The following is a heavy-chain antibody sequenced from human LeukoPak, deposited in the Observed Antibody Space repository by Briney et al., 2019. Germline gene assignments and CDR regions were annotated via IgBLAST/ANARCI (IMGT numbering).Heavy chain of an antibody. CDR2: ISSSSSYI. V-gene: IGHV3-21*01. D-gene: IGHD5-12*01. CDR3: ARDSGDIVATTFDY. J-gene: IGHJ4*02. Sequence: GSLRLSCAASGFTFSSYSMNWVRQAPGKGLEWVSSISSSSSYIYYADSVKGRFTISRDNANNSLYLQMNSLRAEDTAVYYCARDSGDIVATTFDYWGQGTLVTVSS. CDR1: GFTFSSYS.